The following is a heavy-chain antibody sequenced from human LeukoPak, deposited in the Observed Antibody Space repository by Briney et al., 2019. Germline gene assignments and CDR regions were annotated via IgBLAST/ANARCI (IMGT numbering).Heavy chain of an antibody. D-gene: IGHD1-26*01. V-gene: IGHV3-30*03. CDR1: GFTFSSYG. CDR2: ISYDGSNK. Sequence: GGSLRLSCAASGFTFSSYGMHWVRQAPGKGLEWVAVISYDGSNKYYADSVKGRFTISRDNSKNTLYLQMNSLRAEDTAVYYCARDLAQNSGSLDYWGQGTLVTVSS. J-gene: IGHJ4*02. CDR3: ARDLAQNSGSLDY.